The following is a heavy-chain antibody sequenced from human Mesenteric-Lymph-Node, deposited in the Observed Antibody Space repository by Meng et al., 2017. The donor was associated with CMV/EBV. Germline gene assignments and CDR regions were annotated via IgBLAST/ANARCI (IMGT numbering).Heavy chain of an antibody. V-gene: IGHV3-30*02. Sequence: GGSLRLSCAASGFTFSSYGMNWVRQAPGKGLEWVAFIRYDGGNKYYADSVKGRFIISRDNSKNTLYPQMNTLRTEDTAVYYCVRDRRRWASNSWYHDFWGQGTLVTVSS. J-gene: IGHJ4*02. CDR2: IRYDGGNK. D-gene: IGHD6-13*01. CDR1: GFTFSSYG. CDR3: VRDRRRWASNSWYHDF.